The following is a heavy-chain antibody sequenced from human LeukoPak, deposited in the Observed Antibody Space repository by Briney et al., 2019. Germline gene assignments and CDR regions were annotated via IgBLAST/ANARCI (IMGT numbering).Heavy chain of an antibody. D-gene: IGHD6-13*01. CDR1: GGSISSYY. CDR3: ARGWYYYYYMDV. CDR2: IYYSGST. Sequence: PSETLSLTCTVSGGSISSYYWSWIRQPPGKGLEWIGYIYYSGSTNYNPSLKSRVTISLDTSNNQFSLKLSSVTAANTAVYYCARGWYYYYYMDVWGKGTTVTISS. V-gene: IGHV4-59*01. J-gene: IGHJ6*03.